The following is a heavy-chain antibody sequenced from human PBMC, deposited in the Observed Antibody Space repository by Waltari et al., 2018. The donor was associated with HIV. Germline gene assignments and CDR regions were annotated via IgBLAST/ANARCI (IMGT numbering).Heavy chain of an antibody. Sequence: QVQLVQSGAEVKKPGSSVKVSCKASGGTFSSYAISWVRQAPGQGLEWMGRIIPILGIANYAQKFQGRVTITADKSTSTAYMELSSLRSEDTAVYYCARDRSLSGYDLVFDYWGQGTLVTVSS. J-gene: IGHJ4*02. CDR1: GGTFSSYA. CDR3: ARDRSLSGYDLVFDY. D-gene: IGHD5-12*01. V-gene: IGHV1-69*04. CDR2: IIPILGIA.